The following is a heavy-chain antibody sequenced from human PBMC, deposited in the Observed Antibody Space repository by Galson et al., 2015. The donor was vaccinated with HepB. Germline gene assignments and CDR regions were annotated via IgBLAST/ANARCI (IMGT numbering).Heavy chain of an antibody. V-gene: IGHV5-10-1*01. CDR3: ARHSPHYYGSGSYDNWFDP. J-gene: IGHJ5*02. Sequence: QSGAEVKKPGESLRISCKGSGYSFTSYWISWVRQMPGKGLEWMGRIDPSDSYTNYSPSFQGHVTISADKSISTAYLQWSSLKASDTAMYYCARHSPHYYGSGSYDNWFDPWGQGTLVTVSS. CDR1: GYSFTSYW. CDR2: IDPSDSYT. D-gene: IGHD3-10*01.